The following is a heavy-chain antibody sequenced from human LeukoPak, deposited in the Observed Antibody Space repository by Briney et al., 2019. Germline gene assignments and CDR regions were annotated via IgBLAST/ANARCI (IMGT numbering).Heavy chain of an antibody. Sequence: GGSLRLSCAASGFTFSSYGMHWVRQAPGKGLEWVAVIWYDGSNKYYADSVKGRFTISGDNSKNTLYLQMNSLRAEDTAVYYCARDGGISRFDPWGQGTLVTVSS. CDR1: GFTFSSYG. V-gene: IGHV3-33*01. D-gene: IGHD6-13*01. J-gene: IGHJ5*02. CDR2: IWYDGSNK. CDR3: ARDGGISRFDP.